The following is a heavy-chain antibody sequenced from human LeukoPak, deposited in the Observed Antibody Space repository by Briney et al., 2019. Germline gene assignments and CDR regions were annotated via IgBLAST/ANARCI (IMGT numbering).Heavy chain of an antibody. J-gene: IGHJ4*02. V-gene: IGHV7-4-1*02. D-gene: IGHD3-10*01. Sequence: GASVKVSCKASGYTFTSYAMNWVRQAPGQGLEWMGWINTNTGNPTYAQGFTGRFVFSLDTSVSTAYLQISSLKAEDTAVYYCAREFDVLLWFGELIQGEYWGQGTLVTVSS. CDR1: GYTFTSYA. CDR2: INTNTGNP. CDR3: AREFDVLLWFGELIQGEY.